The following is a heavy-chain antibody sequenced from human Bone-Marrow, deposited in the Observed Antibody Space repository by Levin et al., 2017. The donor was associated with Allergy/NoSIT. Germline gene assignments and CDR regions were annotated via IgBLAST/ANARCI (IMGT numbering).Heavy chain of an antibody. J-gene: IGHJ3*02. CDR2: IYYSGST. CDR3: ANTASYYDILTGYHSFDI. CDR1: GGSISSTTYY. D-gene: IGHD3-9*01. Sequence: KASETLSLTCTVSGGSISSTTYYWGWIRQPPGKGLDWIGSIYYSGSTYYNPSLKSRVTISLDISKNQFSLQVNSVTAADTAVYYCANTASYYDILTGYHSFDIWGQGTMVTVSS. V-gene: IGHV4-39*07.